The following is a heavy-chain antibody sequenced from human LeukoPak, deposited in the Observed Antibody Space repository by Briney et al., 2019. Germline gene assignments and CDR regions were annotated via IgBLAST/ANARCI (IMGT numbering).Heavy chain of an antibody. CDR3: ARGHYYDFWSGYYQGWFDP. J-gene: IGHJ5*02. CDR2: IYTSGSA. CDR1: GGSISAYY. Sequence: SETLSLTCTVSGGSISAYYWNWIRQPAGKGLEWIGRIYTSGSANYNPSLKSRVTMSVDTSKNQFSLRLSSVTAADTAVHYCARGHYYDFWSGYYQGWFDPWGQGTLVTVSS. D-gene: IGHD3-3*01. V-gene: IGHV4-4*07.